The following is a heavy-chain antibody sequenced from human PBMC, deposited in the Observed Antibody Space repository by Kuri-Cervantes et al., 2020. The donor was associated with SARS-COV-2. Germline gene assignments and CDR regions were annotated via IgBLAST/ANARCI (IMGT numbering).Heavy chain of an antibody. Sequence: GESLKISCAASGFTFSSYEMHWVRQAPGKGLEWVSYISSSGSAIYYADSVKGRLTISRDNAKNSLYLQMNSLRDEDTAVYYCARESRDAYNLGSFDLWGRGTLVTVSS. J-gene: IGHJ2*01. V-gene: IGHV3-48*03. CDR1: GFTFSSYE. D-gene: IGHD5-24*01. CDR3: ARESRDAYNLGSFDL. CDR2: ISSSGSAI.